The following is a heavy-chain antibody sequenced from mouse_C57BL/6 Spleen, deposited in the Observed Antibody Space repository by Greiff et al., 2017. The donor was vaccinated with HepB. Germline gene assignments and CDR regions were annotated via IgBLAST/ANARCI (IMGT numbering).Heavy chain of an antibody. CDR3: ARSHYGSSWFAY. J-gene: IGHJ3*01. V-gene: IGHV1-20*01. Sequence: VQLQESGPELVKPGDSVKISCKASGYSFTGYFMNWVMQSHGKSLEWIGRINPYNGDTFYNQKFKGKATLTVDKSSSTAHMELRSLTSEDSAVYYCARSHYGSSWFAYWGQGTLVTVSA. CDR1: GYSFTGYF. D-gene: IGHD1-1*01. CDR2: INPYNGDT.